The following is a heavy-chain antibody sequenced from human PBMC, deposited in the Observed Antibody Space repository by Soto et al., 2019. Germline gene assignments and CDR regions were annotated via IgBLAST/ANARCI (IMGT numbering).Heavy chain of an antibody. D-gene: IGHD4-4*01. CDR1: GFTFTNYW. CDR3: ASLTTLAEFLDL. Sequence: EVQLVESGGGLVQPGGSLRLSCAASGFTFTNYWMHWVRQAPGKGLVWVSRITTDGSETHYADSVKGRFTISRDNAKNTVYRQMNSLRAEDTAVYYCASLTTLAEFLDLWGRGIPVTVSS. J-gene: IGHJ2*01. V-gene: IGHV3-74*01. CDR2: ITTDGSET.